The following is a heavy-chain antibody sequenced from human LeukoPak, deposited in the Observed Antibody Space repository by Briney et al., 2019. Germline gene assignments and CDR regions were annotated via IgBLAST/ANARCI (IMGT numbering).Heavy chain of an antibody. Sequence: GTLSLTCAVSGGSISSSNWWSWVRQAPGKGLEWVSVIYSGGSTYYADSVKGRFTISRDNSKNTLYLQINSLRAEDTAVYYCARLLPNGRDYWGQGTLVTVSS. CDR3: ARLLPNGRDY. D-gene: IGHD2-15*01. CDR1: GGSISSSNW. J-gene: IGHJ4*02. CDR2: IYSGGST. V-gene: IGHV3-53*01.